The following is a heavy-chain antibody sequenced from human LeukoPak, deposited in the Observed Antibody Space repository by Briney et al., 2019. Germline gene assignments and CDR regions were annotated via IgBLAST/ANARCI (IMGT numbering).Heavy chain of an antibody. J-gene: IGHJ3*01. CDR1: GFPFSSYA. CDR3: AKDRGPYFIAPTDV. CDR2: ISGRRGRT. V-gene: IGHV3-23*01. D-gene: IGHD3-9*01. Sequence: PGGSLSLFCAVSGFPFSSYAMSGAPHAPGKRLECVSAISGRRGRTQHKGHVKGRFTLSRDNSKNTLYLQMNSLRAEDTAVYYCAKDRGPYFIAPTDVGEQETMVTVSS.